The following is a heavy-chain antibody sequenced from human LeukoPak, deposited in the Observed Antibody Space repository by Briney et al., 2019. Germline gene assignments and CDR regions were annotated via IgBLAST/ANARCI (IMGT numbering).Heavy chain of an antibody. CDR2: INHDGSEK. Sequence: GGSLRLSCAASGFTFSNFWMTWFRQAPGRLEGVANINHDGSEKNYVDFVEGRFTINRDTPKKSLYLQMTSLGAEDTAVYYCARGTALPGVDYWGQGTLVIVSS. J-gene: IGHJ4*02. CDR1: GFTFSNFW. V-gene: IGHV3-7*01. D-gene: IGHD3-10*01. CDR3: ARGTALPGVDY.